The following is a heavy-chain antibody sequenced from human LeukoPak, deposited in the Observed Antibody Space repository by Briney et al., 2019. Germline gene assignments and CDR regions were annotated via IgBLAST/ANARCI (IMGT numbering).Heavy chain of an antibody. V-gene: IGHV4-39*01. CDR1: GGSVSSSLYY. Sequence: PSETLSLTCTVSGGSVSSSLYYWGWIRQPPGEGLEWIGNIFSSGTTYYNQSLRSRVTISVDTSKNQFSLKVRSVTAADTAVYYCARRKDEVTATFDYWGQGILVTVSS. CDR3: ARRKDEVTATFDY. J-gene: IGHJ4*02. CDR2: IFSSGTT. D-gene: IGHD2-21*02.